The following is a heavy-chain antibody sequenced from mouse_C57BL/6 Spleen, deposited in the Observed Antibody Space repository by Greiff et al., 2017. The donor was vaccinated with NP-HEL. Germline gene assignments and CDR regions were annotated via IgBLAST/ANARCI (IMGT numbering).Heavy chain of an antibody. CDR2: IYPGGGYT. D-gene: IGHD2-3*01. J-gene: IGHJ3*01. CDR3: ASSGDYDGYYDVLFAY. CDR1: GYTFTNYW. Sequence: QVHVKQSGAELVRPGTSVKMSCKASGYTFTNYWIGWAKQRPGHGLEWIGDIYPGGGYTNYNEKFKGKATLTADKSSSTAYMQFSSLTSEDSAIYYCASSGDYDGYYDVLFAYWGQGTLLTVSA. V-gene: IGHV1-63*01.